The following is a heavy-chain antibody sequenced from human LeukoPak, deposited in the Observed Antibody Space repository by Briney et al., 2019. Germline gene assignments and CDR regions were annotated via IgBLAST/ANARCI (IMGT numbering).Heavy chain of an antibody. D-gene: IGHD3-22*01. CDR2: ISAYNGNT. J-gene: IGHJ5*02. CDR1: GYTFTSYG. CDR3: AIGRGLKYDSSGYYPNWFDP. V-gene: IGHV1-18*01. Sequence: ASVKVSCKASGYTFTSYGIRWVGQAPGQGLEWMGWISAYNGNTNYAQKLQGRVTMTTDTSTSTAYMELRSLRSDDTAVYYCAIGRGLKYDSSGYYPNWFDPWGQGTLVTVSS.